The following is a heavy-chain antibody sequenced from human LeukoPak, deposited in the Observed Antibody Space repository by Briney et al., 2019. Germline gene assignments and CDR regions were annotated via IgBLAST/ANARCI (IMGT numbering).Heavy chain of an antibody. CDR2: IYYNGNT. CDR1: GGSIGGHTFY. V-gene: IGHV4-39*01. CDR3: ARLTALAGHRGAFDI. J-gene: IGHJ3*02. Sequence: SETLSLTCNVSGGSIGGHTFYWDWIRQPPGKGLECIATIYYNGNTFYNPSLKSRPDIYIDMSKSQFSLHLSSVTAADTAIYYCARLTALAGHRGAFDIWGPGTMVTVSS. D-gene: IGHD6-19*01.